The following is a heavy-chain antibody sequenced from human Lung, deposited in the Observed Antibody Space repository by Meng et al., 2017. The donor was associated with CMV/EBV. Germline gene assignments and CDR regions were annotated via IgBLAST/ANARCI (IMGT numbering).Heavy chain of an antibody. J-gene: IGHJ4*02. Sequence: SVKVSCKASGYTFTDYYMHWVRQAPGQGLEWMGWINPNSGGTNFVQKFQGRVTMTRDTSISTVYMELSRLRSDDTAVYYCARGSYSDYWGQGALVTVSS. D-gene: IGHD2-21*01. CDR2: INPNSGGT. V-gene: IGHV1-2*02. CDR3: ARGSYSDY. CDR1: GYTFTDYY.